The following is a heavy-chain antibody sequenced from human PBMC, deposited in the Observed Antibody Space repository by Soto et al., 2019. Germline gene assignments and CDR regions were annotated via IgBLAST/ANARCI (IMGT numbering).Heavy chain of an antibody. CDR1: GYSFTNYW. Sequence: GESLKISCKASGYSFTNYWIGWVRQMPGKGLEWMGIIYPGDSDTRYSPSFQGQVTISADKSISTAYLQWSSLKASDTAMYYCARGGITMVRGVIYYFDYWGQGTLVTVSS. CDR3: ARGGITMVRGVIYYFDY. D-gene: IGHD3-10*01. J-gene: IGHJ4*02. V-gene: IGHV5-51*01. CDR2: IYPGDSDT.